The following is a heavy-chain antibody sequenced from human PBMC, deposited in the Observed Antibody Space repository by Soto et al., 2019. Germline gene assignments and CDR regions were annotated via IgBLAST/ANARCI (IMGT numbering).Heavy chain of an antibody. D-gene: IGHD1-26*01. CDR2: LGFDGGGR. J-gene: IGHJ6*02. V-gene: IGHV3-33*08. CDR1: GFTFSSYG. Sequence: GGSLRLSCAASGFTFSSYGMHWVRQTPGKGLEWVAVLGFDGGGRYYADSVKGRFTISRDNSKNRLDLQMDSLRVEDTALYYCAREPVGPDYAMDVWGQGTMVTVSS. CDR3: AREPVGPDYAMDV.